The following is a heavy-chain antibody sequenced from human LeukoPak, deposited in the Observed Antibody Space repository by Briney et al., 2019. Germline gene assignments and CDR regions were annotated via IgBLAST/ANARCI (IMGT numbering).Heavy chain of an antibody. CDR3: ASGSGSYRTPYYYMDV. Sequence: GGSLRLSCVASGFTVSSNYMSWVRQSPGKGLEWVSVIYSGGSTYYADSVKGRFTISRDNSKNTLYLQMNSLRAEDTAVYYCASGSGSYRTPYYYMDVWGTGTTVTVSS. V-gene: IGHV3-53*01. CDR2: IYSGGST. J-gene: IGHJ6*03. CDR1: GFTVSSNY. D-gene: IGHD3-10*01.